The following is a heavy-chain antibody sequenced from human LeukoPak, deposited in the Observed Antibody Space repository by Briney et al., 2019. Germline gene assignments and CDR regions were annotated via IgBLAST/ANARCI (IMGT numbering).Heavy chain of an antibody. D-gene: IGHD4-17*01. CDR2: IIPILGIA. J-gene: IGHJ6*02. Sequence: SVKVSCKASGGTFSSYTISWVRQAPGQGLEWMGRIIPILGIANYAQKFQGRVTITADKSTSTAYMELSSLRSEDTAVYYCARGGSVTTVTTRHYYYGMDVWGQGTTVTVSS. CDR1: GGTFSSYT. CDR3: ARGGSVTTVTTRHYYYGMDV. V-gene: IGHV1-69*02.